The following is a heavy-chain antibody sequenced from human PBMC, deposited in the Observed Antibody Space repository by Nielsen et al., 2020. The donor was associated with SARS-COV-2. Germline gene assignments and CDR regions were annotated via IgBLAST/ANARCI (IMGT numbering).Heavy chain of an antibody. CDR2: IGGSGDIT. CDR3: ARADSSWYISYYYYGMDV. V-gene: IGHV3-23*01. Sequence: ETLSLTCAASGFTFSNYAMSWVRQAPGKGLEWVSTIGGSGDITYYADSVKGRFTISRDNSKNTLYLQMNSLRAEDTAVYYCARADSSWYISYYYYGMDVWGQGTTATVSS. CDR1: GFTFSNYA. J-gene: IGHJ6*02. D-gene: IGHD6-13*01.